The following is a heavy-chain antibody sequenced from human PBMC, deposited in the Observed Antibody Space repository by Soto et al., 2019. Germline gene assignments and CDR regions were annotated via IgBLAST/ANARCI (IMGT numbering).Heavy chain of an antibody. Sequence: GPSVKVSCKASGYTFTSYGISWVRQAPGQGLEWMGWISAYNGNTNYAQKLQGRVTMTTDTSTSTAYMELRSLRSDDTAVYYCARDGEVAGTGYNWFDPWGQGTLVTVSS. CDR1: GYTFTSYG. CDR3: ARDGEVAGTGYNWFDP. D-gene: IGHD6-19*01. V-gene: IGHV1-18*01. J-gene: IGHJ5*02. CDR2: ISAYNGNT.